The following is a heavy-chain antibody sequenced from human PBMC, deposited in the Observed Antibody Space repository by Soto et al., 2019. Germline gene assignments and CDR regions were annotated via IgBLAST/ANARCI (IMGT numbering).Heavy chain of an antibody. D-gene: IGHD2-2*01. CDR3: AREMVPAAHTALDY. V-gene: IGHV3-33*01. J-gene: IGHJ4*02. CDR2: IWYDGSNK. Sequence: GGSLRLSCAASGFTFSSYGMHWVRQAPGKGLEWVAVIWYDGSNKYYADSVKGRFTISRDNSKNTLYLQMNSLRAEDTAVYYCAREMVPAAHTALDYWGQRTLVTVSS. CDR1: GFTFSSYG.